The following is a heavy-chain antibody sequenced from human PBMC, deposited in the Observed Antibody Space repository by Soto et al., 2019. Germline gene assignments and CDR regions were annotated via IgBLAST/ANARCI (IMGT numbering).Heavy chain of an antibody. Sequence: PSETLSLTCTVSGGSISSYYWSWIRQPPGKGLEWIGYIYYSGSTNYNPSLKSRVTISVDTSKNQFSPKLSSVTAADTAVYYCARSRKGYCSGGSCPPRGYMDVWGKGTTVTVSS. CDR2: IYYSGST. D-gene: IGHD2-15*01. V-gene: IGHV4-59*01. J-gene: IGHJ6*03. CDR1: GGSISSYY. CDR3: ARSRKGYCSGGSCPPRGYMDV.